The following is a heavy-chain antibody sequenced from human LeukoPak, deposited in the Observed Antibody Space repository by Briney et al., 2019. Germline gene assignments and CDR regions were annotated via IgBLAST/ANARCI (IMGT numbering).Heavy chain of an antibody. D-gene: IGHD2-2*01. Sequence: GGSLRLSCAASGFTFSNYALSWVRQPPGKGLEWVSAFSASGGSTFYAASVKGRFTISRDNSKNTLFLQMNSLRAEDTAVYYCAKGGYCSSTSCYVGWFDPWGQGTLVTVSS. J-gene: IGHJ5*02. V-gene: IGHV3-23*01. CDR3: AKGGYCSSTSCYVGWFDP. CDR2: FSASGGST. CDR1: GFTFSNYA.